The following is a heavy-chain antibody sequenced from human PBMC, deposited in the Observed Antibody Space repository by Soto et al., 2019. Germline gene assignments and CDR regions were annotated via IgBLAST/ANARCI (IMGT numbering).Heavy chain of an antibody. CDR2: IDAGNGNT. V-gene: IGHV1-3*01. CDR3: AKNGHPPYYYYGMDV. CDR1: GYTFTNYA. Sequence: ASVKVSCKASGYTFTNYAMHWVRQAPGQRLEWMGWIDAGNGNTNNAQKFQGRVTMTIDRFTTTAYLELRSLTSDDTAVYYCAKNGHPPYYYYGMDVWGQGTTVTVSS. J-gene: IGHJ6*02. D-gene: IGHD2-8*01.